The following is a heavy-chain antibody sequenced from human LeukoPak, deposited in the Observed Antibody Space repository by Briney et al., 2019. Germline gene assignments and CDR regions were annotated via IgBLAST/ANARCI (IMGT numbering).Heavy chain of an antibody. CDR2: IYYTGTT. CDR1: GGSLSSHF. D-gene: IGHD2-2*01. Sequence: SETLSLTCTVSGGSLSSHFWSWIRQPPGKGLELIGHIYYTGTTYYNPSLNSRVTISLDTSRNQFSFRLTSVTAADTAVYYCARFSSVCPTASCYLTYWGQGTLVTVS. V-gene: IGHV4-59*11. CDR3: ARFSSVCPTASCYLTY. J-gene: IGHJ4*02.